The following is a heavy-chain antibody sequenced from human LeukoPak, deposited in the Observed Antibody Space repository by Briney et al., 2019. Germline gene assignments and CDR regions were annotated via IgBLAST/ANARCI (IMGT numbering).Heavy chain of an antibody. V-gene: IGHV3-23*01. CDR3: ASRRGFRAFDI. Sequence: GGSLRLSCAASGFTFSSYWMHWVRQAPGKGLEWVSAISGSGGSTYYADSVKGRFTISRDNSKNTLYLQMNSLRAEDTAVYYCASRRGFRAFDIWGQGTMVTVSS. CDR1: GFTFSSYW. D-gene: IGHD5-12*01. CDR2: ISGSGGST. J-gene: IGHJ3*02.